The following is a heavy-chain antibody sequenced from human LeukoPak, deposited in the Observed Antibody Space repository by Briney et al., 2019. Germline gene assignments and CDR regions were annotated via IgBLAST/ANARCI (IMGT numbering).Heavy chain of an antibody. CDR1: GYTFTDYF. V-gene: IGHV1-2*02. J-gene: IGHJ4*02. CDR2: MNPKSGGT. CDR3: SSKPTNSGSYYE. Sequence: ASVKVSCKASGYTFTDYFVHWVRQAPGQGXEWMGWMNPKSGGTNYAQKFQGRVTMTRDTSISTAYMELSRLRSDDTAVYYCSSKPTNSGSYYEWGQGTLVTVSS. D-gene: IGHD3-10*01.